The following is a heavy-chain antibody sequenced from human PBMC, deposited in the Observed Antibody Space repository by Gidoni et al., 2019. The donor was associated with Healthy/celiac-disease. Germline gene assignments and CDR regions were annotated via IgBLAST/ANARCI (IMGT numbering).Heavy chain of an antibody. J-gene: IGHJ5*02. CDR1: GFTFSSYA. CDR2: ISDSGTST. CDR3: AKVYEASSGWLNWFDP. V-gene: IGHV3-23*01. Sequence: EVQLLESGGGLVQPGGSLRLSCAASGFTFSSYAVSWVRQAPGRGLEWVSTISDSGTSTHYADSVKGRFTVSRDNSKNTLYLQMDSLRAEDTAVYYCAKVYEASSGWLNWFDPWGQGTLVTVSP. D-gene: IGHD6-19*01.